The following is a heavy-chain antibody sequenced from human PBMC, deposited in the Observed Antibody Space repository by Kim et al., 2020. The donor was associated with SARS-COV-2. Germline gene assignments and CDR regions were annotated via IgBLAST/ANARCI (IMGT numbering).Heavy chain of an antibody. V-gene: IGHV4-59*08. Sequence: SETLSLTCTVSGGSISSYYWSWIRQPPGKGLEWIGYIYYSGSTNYNPSLKSRVTISVDTSKNQFSLKLSSVTAADTAVYYCASHYPPTHHAYYDFWSGYYPVALYYGMDVWGQGTTVTVSS. CDR1: GGSISSYY. J-gene: IGHJ6*02. D-gene: IGHD3-3*01. CDR2: IYYSGST. CDR3: ASHYPPTHHAYYDFWSGYYPVALYYGMDV.